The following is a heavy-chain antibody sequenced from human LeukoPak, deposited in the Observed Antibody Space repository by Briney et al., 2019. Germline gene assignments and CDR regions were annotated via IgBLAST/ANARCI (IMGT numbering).Heavy chain of an antibody. CDR1: GGSISSGGYS. D-gene: IGHD3-22*01. CDR3: AREGQLDYYDSSGYYPFDY. J-gene: IGHJ4*02. V-gene: IGHV4-61*08. Sequence: SQTLSLTCAVSGGSISSGGYSWSWIRQPPGKGLEWIGYIYYSGSTNYNPSLKSRVTISVDTSKNQFSLKLSSVTAADTAVYYCAREGQLDYYDSSGYYPFDYWGQGTLVTVSS. CDR2: IYYSGST.